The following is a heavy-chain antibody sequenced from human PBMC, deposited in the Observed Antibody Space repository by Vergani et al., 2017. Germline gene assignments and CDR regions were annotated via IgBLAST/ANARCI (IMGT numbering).Heavy chain of an antibody. CDR3: ARDPRTGKPDYFDY. V-gene: IGHV3-30*03. D-gene: IGHD1-1*01. CDR2: ISYDGTQK. CDR1: GFTSSYYG. Sequence: QVHLVESGGGVVQPGRSLRLSCVVSGFTSSYYGMHWVRQAPGKGLEWVAVISYDGTQKYYADSVKGRFTISRDNSKSTLYLQMNSLRTEDTAVYYCARDPRTGKPDYFDYWGRGTLVTVSS. J-gene: IGHJ4*02.